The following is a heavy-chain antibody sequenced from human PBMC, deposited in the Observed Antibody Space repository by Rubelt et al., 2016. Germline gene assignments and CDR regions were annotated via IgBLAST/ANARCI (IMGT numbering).Heavy chain of an antibody. Sequence: GKGLEWIGYIYYSGSTYYNPSLKSRVTISVDTSKNQFSLKLSSVTAADTAVYSCARSRGWYGRSGAFDIWGQGTMVTVSS. CDR3: ARSRGWYGRSGAFDI. D-gene: IGHD6-19*01. J-gene: IGHJ3*02. CDR2: IYYSGST. V-gene: IGHV4-31*02.